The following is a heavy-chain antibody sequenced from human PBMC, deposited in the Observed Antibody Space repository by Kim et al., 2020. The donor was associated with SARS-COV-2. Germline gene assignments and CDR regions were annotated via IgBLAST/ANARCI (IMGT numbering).Heavy chain of an antibody. CDR1: GYTFRTYD. CDR3: ARDNRGNNYEGRGFFDN. D-gene: IGHD5-18*01. CDR2: ISTDKGDT. Sequence: ASVKVSCKASGYTFRTYDITWVRQAPGQGLEWMGWISTDKGDTRFAQKVQGRVTMTTDTSTSTAYMELRSLRSDDTAVYYCARDNRGNNYEGRGFFDNWGQGTLVTVSS. J-gene: IGHJ4*02. V-gene: IGHV1-18*04.